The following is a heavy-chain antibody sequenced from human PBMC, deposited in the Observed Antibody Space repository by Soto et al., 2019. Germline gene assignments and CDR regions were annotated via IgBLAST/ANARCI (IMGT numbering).Heavy chain of an antibody. D-gene: IGHD6-6*01. J-gene: IGHJ6*03. CDR2: IYYSGST. Sequence: PSETLSLTCTVSGGSISSSSYYWGWIRQPPGKGLEWIGSIYYSGSTYYNPSLKSRVTISVDTSKNQFSLKLSSVTAADTAVYYCARTTKRLVYMDVWGKGTKVTVSS. CDR3: ARTTKRLVYMDV. V-gene: IGHV4-39*01. CDR1: GGSISSSSYY.